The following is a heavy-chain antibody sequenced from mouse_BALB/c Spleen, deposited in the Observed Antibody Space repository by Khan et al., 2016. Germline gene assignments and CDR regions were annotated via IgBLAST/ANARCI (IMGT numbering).Heavy chain of an antibody. CDR2: IDPATGNT. CDR3: ARSTYDYDVGFAY. V-gene: IGHV14-3*02. Sequence: VQLQQSGAELVKPGASVKLSCTASGFNIKDTYMHWVKQRPEQGLEWIGRIDPATGNTKYDPMFQGKATITAATSSTPAYLQLITLPSEDTAVYYCARSTYDYDVGFAYWGQGTLVTVSA. D-gene: IGHD2-4*01. CDR1: GFNIKDTY. J-gene: IGHJ3*01.